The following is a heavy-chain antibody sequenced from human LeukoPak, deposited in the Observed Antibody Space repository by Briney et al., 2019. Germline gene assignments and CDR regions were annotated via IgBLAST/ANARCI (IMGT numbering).Heavy chain of an antibody. Sequence: ASVKVSCKASGYTFTAYYMHWVRQAPGQHLGWMGWINPNTGDTDYAQTFQDRVTMTRDTSINTAHMEPSRLTSDDTAVYYCVRGGLLGYYYHNMDVWGKGTTVTVSS. J-gene: IGHJ6*03. CDR3: VRGGLLGYYYHNMDV. CDR1: GYTFTAYY. V-gene: IGHV1-2*02. D-gene: IGHD3-16*01. CDR2: INPNTGDT.